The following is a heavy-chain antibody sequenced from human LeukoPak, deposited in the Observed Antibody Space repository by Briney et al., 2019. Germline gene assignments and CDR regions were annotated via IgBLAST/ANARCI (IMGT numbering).Heavy chain of an antibody. J-gene: IGHJ4*02. CDR2: FYSGDTT. Sequence: PGGSLRLSCAASGFTVSSTYMSWVRQAPGKGLEWVSVFYSGDTTYYANSVKGRFTISRDNSKNMLYPQMNSLRTEDTAVYYCARRLLTGYYEFWGQGTLVTVSS. V-gene: IGHV3-66*01. D-gene: IGHD3-9*01. CDR1: GFTVSSTY. CDR3: ARRLLTGYYEF.